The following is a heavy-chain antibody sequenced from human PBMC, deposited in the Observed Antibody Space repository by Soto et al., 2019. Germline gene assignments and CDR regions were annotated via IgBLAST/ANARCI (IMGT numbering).Heavy chain of an antibody. CDR2: VDPNGGGS. Sequence: ASVKVSCKASGYTFTSYAMHWVRQAPGQGLEWMGWVDPNGGGSNSAQKFQGSVTMTWDTSITTAYLDLTRLTTNDTATYFCATWVDYGDFEGFDFWGQGTLVTVSS. CDR1: GYTFTSYA. D-gene: IGHD4-17*01. J-gene: IGHJ4*02. CDR3: ATWVDYGDFEGFDF. V-gene: IGHV1-2*04.